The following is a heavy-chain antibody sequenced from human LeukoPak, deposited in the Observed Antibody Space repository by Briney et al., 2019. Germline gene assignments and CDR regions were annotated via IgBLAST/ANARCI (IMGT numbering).Heavy chain of an antibody. CDR3: ARVYYDSSGPGEDAFDI. V-gene: IGHV1-18*01. J-gene: IGHJ3*02. CDR1: GYTFTSYG. CDR2: ISAYNGNT. D-gene: IGHD3-22*01. Sequence: VSVKVSCKASGYTFTSYGISWVRQAPGQGLEWMGWISAYNGNTNYAQKLQGRVTMTTDTSTSTAYMELRSLRSDDTAVYYCARVYYDSSGPGEDAFDIWGQGTMVTVSS.